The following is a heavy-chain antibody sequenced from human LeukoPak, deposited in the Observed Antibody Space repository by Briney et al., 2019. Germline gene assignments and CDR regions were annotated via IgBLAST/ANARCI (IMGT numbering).Heavy chain of an antibody. Sequence: GGSLRLSCAASGFTFSNYGMHWVRQAPGKGLEWVAVISFDGSNKYYADSVKGRFTISRDNSKKTLYLQMNSLRAEDTAVYYCAKSIVGATGDAFDIWGQGTMVTVSS. CDR3: AKSIVGATGDAFDI. CDR1: GFTFSNYG. D-gene: IGHD1-26*01. CDR2: ISFDGSNK. J-gene: IGHJ3*02. V-gene: IGHV3-30*18.